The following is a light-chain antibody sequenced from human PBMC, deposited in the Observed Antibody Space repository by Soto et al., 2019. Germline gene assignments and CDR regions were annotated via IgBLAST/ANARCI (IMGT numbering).Light chain of an antibody. CDR1: QTVLNNY. Sequence: DIVLTQSPGTLSLSPGERATLSCRASQTVLNNYLTWYQQKPGQAPRRLIYGASIRATDIPDRFSGSGSGTDFTLTITRLEPEDFAVYFCQQYGSSLYTFGQGTKVDIK. CDR3: QQYGSSLYT. J-gene: IGKJ2*01. V-gene: IGKV3-20*01. CDR2: GAS.